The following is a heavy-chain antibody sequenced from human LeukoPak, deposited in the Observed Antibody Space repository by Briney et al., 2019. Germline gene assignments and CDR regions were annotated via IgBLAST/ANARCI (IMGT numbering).Heavy chain of an antibody. V-gene: IGHV3-23*01. CDR2: ISGSGGTT. CDR3: AKDTSGSTSYSYHYGMDV. CDR1: GFTFSSYA. D-gene: IGHD1-26*01. Sequence: GGSLRLSCVTSGFTFSSYAMSWVSQAPGKGLEWVSVISGSGGTTYYADSVKGRFTISRDNSKSTLYLQMNSLRAEDTAVYYCAKDTSGSTSYSYHYGMDVWGQGTTVTVSS. J-gene: IGHJ6*02.